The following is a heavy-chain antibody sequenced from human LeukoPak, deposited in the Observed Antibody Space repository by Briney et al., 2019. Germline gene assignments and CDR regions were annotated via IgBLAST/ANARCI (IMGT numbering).Heavy chain of an antibody. V-gene: IGHV1-18*01. D-gene: IGHD6-13*01. J-gene: IGHJ4*02. Sequence: ASVKVSCKASGYTFTSYGISWVRQAPGQGLEWMGWISGYNGNTKYAQKVQGRVTMTTDTSTSTAYMELRSLRSDDTAVYYCAREASGAPGTREFDYWGQGTLVTVSS. CDR2: ISGYNGNT. CDR3: AREASGAPGTREFDY. CDR1: GYTFTSYG.